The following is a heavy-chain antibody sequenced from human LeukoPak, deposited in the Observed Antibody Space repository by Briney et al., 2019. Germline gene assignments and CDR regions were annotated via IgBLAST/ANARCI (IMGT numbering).Heavy chain of an antibody. CDR3: ARRLAWELLGSAFDI. CDR2: IYYSGST. J-gene: IGHJ3*02. Sequence: PSETLSLTCTVSGGSISSSSYYWGWIRQPPGKGLEWIGSIYYSGSTYYNPSLKSRVTISVDTSKNQFSLKLSSVTAADTAVYYGARRLAWELLGSAFDIWGQGTMVTVSS. D-gene: IGHD1-26*01. V-gene: IGHV4-39*01. CDR1: GGSISSSSYY.